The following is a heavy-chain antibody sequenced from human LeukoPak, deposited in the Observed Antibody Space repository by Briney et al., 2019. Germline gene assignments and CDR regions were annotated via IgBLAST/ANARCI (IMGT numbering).Heavy chain of an antibody. CDR3: AGLPATIPYFDY. CDR2: IYYSGST. D-gene: IGHD5-24*01. V-gene: IGHV4-39*01. CDR1: GGSISSSSYY. J-gene: IGHJ4*02. Sequence: SETLSLTCTVSGGSISSSSYYWGWIHQPPGKGLEWIGSIYYSGSTYYNPSLKSRVTISVDTSKNQFSLKLSSVTAADTAVYYCAGLPATIPYFDYWGQGTLVTVSS.